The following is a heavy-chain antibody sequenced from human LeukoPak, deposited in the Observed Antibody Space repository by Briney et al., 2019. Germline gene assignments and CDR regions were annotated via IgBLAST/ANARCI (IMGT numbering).Heavy chain of an antibody. CDR3: ARAGIDYGDYWTRFDY. CDR1: GFTFSSYW. D-gene: IGHD4-17*01. Sequence: GGSLRLSCAASGFTFSSYWMRWVRQAPGKGLVWVSRINSDGSSTTYADSVKGRFTISRDNAKNTLYLQMNSLRVEDTAVYYCARAGIDYGDYWTRFDYWGQGTLVTVSS. J-gene: IGHJ4*02. CDR2: INSDGSST. V-gene: IGHV3-74*01.